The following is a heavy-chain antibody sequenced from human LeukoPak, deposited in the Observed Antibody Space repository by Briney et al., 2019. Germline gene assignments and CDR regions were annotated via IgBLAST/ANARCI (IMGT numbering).Heavy chain of an antibody. CDR3: AKGSAVADIYFDY. V-gene: IGHV3-23*01. CDR1: RFTFSSSA. J-gene: IGHJ4*02. CDR2: ISGSGGST. D-gene: IGHD6-19*01. Sequence: GGSLRLSCAASRFTFSSSAMSWVRQAPGKGLEWVSTISGSGGSTYSTDSVRGRLTISRDNSKNTLYLQMNRLRAEDTAVYYCAKGSAVADIYFDYWGQGVLVTVSS.